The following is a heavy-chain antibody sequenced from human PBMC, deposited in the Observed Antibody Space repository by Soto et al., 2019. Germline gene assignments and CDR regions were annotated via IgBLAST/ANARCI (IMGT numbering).Heavy chain of an antibody. D-gene: IGHD5-18*01. CDR3: ARFWGYSSGYKTYYYYYGMDV. J-gene: IGHJ6*02. CDR1: GGSFSGYY. V-gene: IGHV4-34*01. CDR2: INHSGST. Sequence: SETLSLTCAVYGGSFSGYYWSWIRQPPGKGLEWIGEINHSGSTNYNPSLKSRVTISVDTSKNQFSLKLSSVTAADTAVYYCARFWGYSSGYKTYYYYYGMDVWGQGTTVTVSS.